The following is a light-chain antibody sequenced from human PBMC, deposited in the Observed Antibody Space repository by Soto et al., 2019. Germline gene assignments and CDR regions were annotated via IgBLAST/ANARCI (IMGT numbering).Light chain of an antibody. Sequence: QSVLTQPASVSGSPGQSITISCTGTSSDAGGYNYVSWYQQHPSKAPKLMIYDVSNRPSGVSNRFSGSKSGNTASLTISGLQAEDEADYYCSSYTSSSTVFGGGTKVTVL. CDR3: SSYTSSSTV. CDR2: DVS. CDR1: SSDAGGYNY. V-gene: IGLV2-14*01. J-gene: IGLJ3*02.